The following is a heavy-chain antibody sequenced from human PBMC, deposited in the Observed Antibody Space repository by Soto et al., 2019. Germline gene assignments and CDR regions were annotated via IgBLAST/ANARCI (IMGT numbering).Heavy chain of an antibody. J-gene: IGHJ4*02. CDR2: IYSGGNP. CDR1: GFSVGGNY. CDR3: ARGHNSDC. Sequence: EERLVQSGGGLVQPGGSLRLSCAASGFSVGGNYMSWVRQAPGKGLELVSLIYSGGNPFYADSMKGRFTLSRDNSNNMLYLQLHSLRAEDTAVYYCARGHNSDCWGQGTLVIVSS. V-gene: IGHV3-53*01. D-gene: IGHD2-21*01.